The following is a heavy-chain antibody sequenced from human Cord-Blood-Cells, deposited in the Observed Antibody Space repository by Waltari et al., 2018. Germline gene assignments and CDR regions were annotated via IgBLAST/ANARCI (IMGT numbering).Heavy chain of an antibody. CDR3: AHAYYDSSGYYYPNWYFDL. CDR1: GGSIRSSSYY. J-gene: IGHJ2*01. V-gene: IGHV4-39*01. CDR2: IYYRGST. D-gene: IGHD3-22*01. Sequence: QLQLQESGPGLVKPSETLSLTCTVSGGSIRSSSYYWGWIRQPPGKGLEWIGSIYYRGSTYYNPSLKSRVTISVDTSKNQFSLKLSSVTAADTAVYYCAHAYYDSSGYYYPNWYFDLWGRGTLVTVSS.